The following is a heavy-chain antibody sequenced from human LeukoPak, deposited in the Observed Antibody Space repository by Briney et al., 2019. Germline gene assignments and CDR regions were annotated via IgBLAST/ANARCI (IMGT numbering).Heavy chain of an antibody. CDR1: RFTFITSG. V-gene: IGHV3-33*01. Sequence: GGSLRLSCAASRFTFITSGMHWVRQAPGKGLEWVAVIWYDGSNKYYADSVKGRFTISRDNSKNTLYLQMNSLRAEDTAVYYCARGWRELNYWGQGTLVTVSS. J-gene: IGHJ4*02. CDR3: ARGWRELNY. D-gene: IGHD1-26*01. CDR2: IWYDGSNK.